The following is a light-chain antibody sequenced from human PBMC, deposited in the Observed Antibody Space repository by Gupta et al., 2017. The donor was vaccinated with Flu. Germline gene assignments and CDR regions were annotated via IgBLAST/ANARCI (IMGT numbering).Light chain of an antibody. V-gene: IGLV1-44*01. CDR2: SDT. J-gene: IGLJ1*01. Sequence: QSALTQPPSASGTPGQWVTISCSGSRANIGSNPVNWYQQVPGAAPRHLIYSDTQRPSGVPDRFSGSRSGTSASLAISGLQAEDEADYYCAAWHDRRVGYVFGTGTRLTVL. CDR1: RANIGSNP. CDR3: AAWHDRRVGYV.